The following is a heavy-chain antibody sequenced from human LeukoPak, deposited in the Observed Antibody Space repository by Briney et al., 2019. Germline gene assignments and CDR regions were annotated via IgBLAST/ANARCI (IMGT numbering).Heavy chain of an antibody. CDR3: ARDRVGIAVAGIDY. CDR2: ISSSSSYI. Sequence: GGSLRLSCAASGFTFSSYSMNWVRQAPGKGLEWVSSISSSSSYIYYADSVKGRFTISRDNAKDSLYLQMNSLRAEDTAVYYCARDRVGIAVAGIDYWGQGTLVTVSS. D-gene: IGHD6-19*01. CDR1: GFTFSSYS. J-gene: IGHJ4*02. V-gene: IGHV3-21*01.